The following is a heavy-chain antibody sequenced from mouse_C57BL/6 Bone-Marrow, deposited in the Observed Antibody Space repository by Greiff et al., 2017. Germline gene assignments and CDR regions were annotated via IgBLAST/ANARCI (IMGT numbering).Heavy chain of an antibody. D-gene: IGHD4-1*01. CDR1: GFTFSSYG. J-gene: IGHJ2*01. CDR2: ISSGGSYT. Sequence: EVKLVESGGDLVKPGGSLKLSCAASGFTFSSYGMSWVRQTPDKRLEWVATISSGGSYTYYPDSVKGRFTISRDNAKNTLYLQMSSLKSEDTAMYYCARRTGTDYFDYWGQGTTLTVSS. V-gene: IGHV5-6*02. CDR3: ARRTGTDYFDY.